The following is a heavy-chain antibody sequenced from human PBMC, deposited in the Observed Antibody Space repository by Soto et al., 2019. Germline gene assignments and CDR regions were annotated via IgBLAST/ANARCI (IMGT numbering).Heavy chain of an antibody. CDR3: ARGGRDNGGGGIPDW. CDR2: ISRTSEDI. Sequence: EVQLVESGGGLVKPGGSLRLSCRASGFSFSSYTMSWVRQAPGKGLEWVSSISRTSEDIYYADSLKGRCDISRDNARILGSLEVESLGAEDGAVSYCARGGRDNGGGGIPDWWGQGTLVTVSS. V-gene: IGHV3-21*06. J-gene: IGHJ4*02. CDR1: GFSFSSYT. D-gene: IGHD3-16*01.